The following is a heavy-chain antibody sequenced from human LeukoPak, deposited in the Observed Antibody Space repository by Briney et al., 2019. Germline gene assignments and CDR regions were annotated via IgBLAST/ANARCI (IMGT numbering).Heavy chain of an antibody. J-gene: IGHJ4*02. CDR1: GFTFSSYG. CDR3: AKDLGFYGSGSYPLDY. V-gene: IGHV3-30*02. D-gene: IGHD3-10*01. Sequence: GGSLRLSCAASGFTFSSYGMHWVRQAPGKGLEWVAFIRYDGSNKYYADSVKGRFTISRDNSKNTLYLQMNSLRAEDTAVYYCAKDLGFYGSGSYPLDYWGQGTLVTVSS. CDR2: IRYDGSNK.